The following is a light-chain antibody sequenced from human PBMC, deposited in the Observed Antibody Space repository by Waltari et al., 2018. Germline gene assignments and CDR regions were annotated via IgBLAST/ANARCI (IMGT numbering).Light chain of an antibody. J-gene: IGKJ1*01. V-gene: IGKV1-39*01. CDR2: AAS. CDR1: QSISTS. CDR3: QQANSFPWT. Sequence: IQMTQSPSSLSASVGDRVTITCRASQSISTSLNWYQQKPGKAPRLLIYAASALQSGVPSRFSGSGSELHFTLTINNLQPEDFATYYCQQANSFPWTFGQGTKVEIK.